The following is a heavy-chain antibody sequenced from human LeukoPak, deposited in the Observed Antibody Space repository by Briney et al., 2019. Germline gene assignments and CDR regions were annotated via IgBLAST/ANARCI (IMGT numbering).Heavy chain of an antibody. V-gene: IGHV3-74*03. CDR3: ARASYGGNSPFDY. Sequence: EGSLRLSCVASGFTFSNSWMHWVRQAPGKGLVWVSRILSDGSSTTYAGSVKGRFTISRDNAKNTLFLQMNSLRAEDTAVYSCARASYGGNSPFDYWGQGTLVTVSS. D-gene: IGHD4-23*01. CDR1: GFTFSNSW. J-gene: IGHJ4*02. CDR2: ILSDGSST.